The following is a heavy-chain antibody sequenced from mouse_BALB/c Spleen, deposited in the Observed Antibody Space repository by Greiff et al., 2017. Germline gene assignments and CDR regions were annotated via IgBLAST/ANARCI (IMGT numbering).Heavy chain of an antibody. J-gene: IGHJ1*01. CDR2: INPNNGGT. D-gene: IGHD2-3*01. V-gene: IGHV1-18*01. Sequence: VQLKESGPELVKPGASVKIPCKASGYTFTDYNMDWVKQSHGKSLEWIGDINPNNGGTIYNQKFKGKATLTVDKSSSTAYMELRSLTSEDTAVYYCARRGGYYVWYFDVWGAGTTVTVSS. CDR3: ARRGGYYVWYFDV. CDR1: GYTFTDYN.